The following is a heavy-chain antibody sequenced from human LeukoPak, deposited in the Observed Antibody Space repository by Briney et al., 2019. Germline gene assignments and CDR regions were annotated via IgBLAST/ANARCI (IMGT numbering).Heavy chain of an antibody. CDR2: ISHSGST. J-gene: IGHJ4*02. D-gene: IGHD3-10*01. Sequence: KPSETLSLTCAVYGGSFSGYYWSWIRQPPGKGLEWIGEISHSGSTNYNPSLKSRVTISVDTSKNQFSLKLSSVTAADTAVYYCARDRYGGYFDYWGQGTLVTVSS. V-gene: IGHV4-34*01. CDR3: ARDRYGGYFDY. CDR1: GGSFSGYY.